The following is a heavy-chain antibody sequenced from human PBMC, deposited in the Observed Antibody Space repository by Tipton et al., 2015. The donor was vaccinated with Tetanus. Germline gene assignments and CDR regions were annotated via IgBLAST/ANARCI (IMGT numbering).Heavy chain of an antibody. CDR1: GDSISRGGLL. CDR2: IYYSGTT. CDR3: ARDQGGGRVVRLNWLDP. V-gene: IGHV4-31*03. Sequence: TLSLTCTVSGDSISRGGLLWKWIPPPPGGGPGGCGYIYYSGTTYYNPSLKSRVSMSVDTSQNQFFLNLTSVTATDTAVFYCARDQGGGRVVRLNWLDPWGQGTLVTVSS. D-gene: IGHD6-6*01. J-gene: IGHJ5*02.